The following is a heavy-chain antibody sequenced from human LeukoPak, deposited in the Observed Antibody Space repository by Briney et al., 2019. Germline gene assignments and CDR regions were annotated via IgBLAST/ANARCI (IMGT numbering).Heavy chain of an antibody. Sequence: SVKVSCKASGGTFSNYAISWVRQAPGQGLEWMGGIIPIFGTANYAQKFRGRVTITADKSTRTAYMELSSLRSEDTAVYYCASRGSGWKPRGYYYYYXXXXXKGTTV. D-gene: IGHD4-23*01. CDR3: ASRGSGWKPRGYYYYYXXX. J-gene: IGHJ6*03. V-gene: IGHV1-69*06. CDR2: IIPIFGTA. CDR1: GGTFSNYA.